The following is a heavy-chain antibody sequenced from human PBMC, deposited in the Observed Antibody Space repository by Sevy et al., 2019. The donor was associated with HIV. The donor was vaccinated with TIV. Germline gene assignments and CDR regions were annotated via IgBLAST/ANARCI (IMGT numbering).Heavy chain of an antibody. Sequence: GGSLRLSFAASGFTFSSYEMNWVRQAPGKGLEWVSYISNSGTTRSYSDSVRGRFTISRDNAGNSLYLQMKSLRAEDTAVYYCARDLPPSATTVAHFDYWGQGTLVTVSS. D-gene: IGHD4-17*01. J-gene: IGHJ4*02. CDR2: ISNSGTTR. CDR1: GFTFSSYE. CDR3: ARDLPPSATTVAHFDY. V-gene: IGHV3-48*03.